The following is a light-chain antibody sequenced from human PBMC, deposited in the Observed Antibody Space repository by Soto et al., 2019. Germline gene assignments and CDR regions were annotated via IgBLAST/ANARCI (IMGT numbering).Light chain of an antibody. CDR2: GAS. Sequence: IVLTQSPATLSLSPGERATLSCRASQSVSSYLAWYQQKPGQAPRLLIFGASNRATGIPDRFSGSGSRTDFTLTISRLEPEDFAVYYCQQYDSSSITFGQGTRLDIK. CDR3: QQYDSSSIT. CDR1: QSVSSY. J-gene: IGKJ5*01. V-gene: IGKV3-20*01.